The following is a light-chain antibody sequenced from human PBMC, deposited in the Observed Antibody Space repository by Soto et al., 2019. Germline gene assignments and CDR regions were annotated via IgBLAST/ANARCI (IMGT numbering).Light chain of an antibody. V-gene: IGLV2-18*02. CDR3: SSYTSSSRYV. Sequence: QSALNQPPSVSGSPGQSVTISCTGTSSDVGKYDRVSWYQQPPGTAPKLIIYEVTNRPSGVPARFSGSKSGNTASLTISGLQAEDEAEYYCSSYTSSSRYVFGPGTKVTV. J-gene: IGLJ1*01. CDR1: SSDVGKYDR. CDR2: EVT.